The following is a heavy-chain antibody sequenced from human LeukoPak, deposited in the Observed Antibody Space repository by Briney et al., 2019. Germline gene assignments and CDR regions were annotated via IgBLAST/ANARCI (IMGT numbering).Heavy chain of an antibody. D-gene: IGHD6-19*01. CDR3: AKGQWLAPNNWFDP. Sequence: TGGSLRLSCAASGFTFSSYAMSWVRQAPGKGLEWVSAIGGSGGSTYYADSVKGRFTISRDNSKNTLYLKMNSLRAEDTAVYYCAKGQWLAPNNWFDPWGQGTLVTVSS. V-gene: IGHV3-23*01. CDR2: IGGSGGST. CDR1: GFTFSSYA. J-gene: IGHJ5*02.